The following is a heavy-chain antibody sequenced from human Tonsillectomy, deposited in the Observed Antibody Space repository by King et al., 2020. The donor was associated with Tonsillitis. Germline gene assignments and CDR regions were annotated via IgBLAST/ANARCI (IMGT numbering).Heavy chain of an antibody. J-gene: IGHJ4*02. CDR3: ARDWGYYGSGTYQYY. Sequence: VQLQQWGAGLLKSSETLSLTCAVYGGSFSGYYCTWIRQPPGKGLEWIGEISNSGSTNFNPSLKSRVTISVDTSKNRFSLQLSSVTAEYTAVYYCARDWGYYGSGTYQYYWGQGTLVTVSS. D-gene: IGHD3-10*01. V-gene: IGHV4-34*01. CDR1: GGSFSGYY. CDR2: ISNSGST.